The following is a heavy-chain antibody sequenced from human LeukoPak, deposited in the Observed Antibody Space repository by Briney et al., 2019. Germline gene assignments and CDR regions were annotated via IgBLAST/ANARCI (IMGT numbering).Heavy chain of an antibody. V-gene: IGHV1-69*06. J-gene: IGHJ4*02. CDR1: GGTFSIYA. D-gene: IGHD3-16*02. CDR3: AKSRELSLYYFGY. Sequence: SVTVSFTASGGTFSIYAISWVRQAPGQGLEWMVGIIPIFGTANYAQKFQGRVTITADKSTSTAYMELSSLRSEDTAVYYCAKSRELSLYYFGYWGQGTLVTVSS. CDR2: IIPIFGTA.